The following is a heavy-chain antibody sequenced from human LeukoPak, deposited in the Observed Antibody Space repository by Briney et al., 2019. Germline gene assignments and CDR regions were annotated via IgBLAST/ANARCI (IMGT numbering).Heavy chain of an antibody. CDR3: ARGASSGWGAFDI. D-gene: IGHD6-19*01. V-gene: IGHV3-21*01. CDR1: GFTVGTNY. Sequence: GGSLRLSCSASGFTVGTNYMSWVRQAPGKGLEWVSSISSSSTYIYYADSVKGRFTISRDNAKNSLYLQMNSLRAEDTAVYYCARGASSGWGAFDIWGQGTMVTVSS. CDR2: ISSSSTYI. J-gene: IGHJ3*02.